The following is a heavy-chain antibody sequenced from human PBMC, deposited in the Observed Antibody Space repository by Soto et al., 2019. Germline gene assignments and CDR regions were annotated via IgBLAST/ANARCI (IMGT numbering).Heavy chain of an antibody. CDR1: GGSISSSSYY. D-gene: IGHD4-17*01. CDR2: IYYSGST. V-gene: IGHV4-39*07. J-gene: IGHJ4*02. Sequence: PSETLSLTCTVSGGSISSSSYYWGWIRQPPGKGLEWIGSIYYSGSTYYNPSLKSRVTISVDTSKNQFSLKLSSVTAADTAVYYCARVTETPDYGDFYFDYWGQGTLVTVSS. CDR3: ARVTETPDYGDFYFDY.